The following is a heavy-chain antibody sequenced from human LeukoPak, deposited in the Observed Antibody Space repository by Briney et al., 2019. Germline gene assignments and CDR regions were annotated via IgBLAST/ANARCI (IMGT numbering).Heavy chain of an antibody. CDR1: GHSISSAYY. D-gene: IGHD3-3*01. CDR2: IHHSGTT. J-gene: IGHJ5*02. V-gene: IGHV4-38-2*02. Sequence: SETLSLTCTVSGHSISSAYYWGWLRQSPGKGLEWIGSIHHSGTTYYNVSLKSRLTISIDTSKNQFSLKMTSVTAADTAIYYCARVAQAGISGVVLAPNWFDPWGQGTLVTVSS. CDR3: ARVAQAGISGVVLAPNWFDP.